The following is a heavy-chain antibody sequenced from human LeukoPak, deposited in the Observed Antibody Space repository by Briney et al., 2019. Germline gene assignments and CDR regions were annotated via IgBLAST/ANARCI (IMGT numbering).Heavy chain of an antibody. CDR1: GGSISRYY. V-gene: IGHV4-59*12. CDR2: IFYTGST. J-gene: IGHJ4*02. CDR3: ARKSLSSWPHFDY. Sequence: PSETLSLTCTVSGGSISRYYWSWIRQPPGKGLEWIGYIFYTGSTNYNPSLTSRVTISVDTSKNQFSLKLSSVTAADTAVYYCARKSLSSWPHFDYWGQGTLVTVSS. D-gene: IGHD6-13*01.